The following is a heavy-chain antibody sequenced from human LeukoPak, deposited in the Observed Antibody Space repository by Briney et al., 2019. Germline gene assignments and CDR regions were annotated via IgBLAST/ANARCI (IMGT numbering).Heavy chain of an antibody. V-gene: IGHV1-69*08. Sequence: GASVKVSCKTFGGTFRSHIFSWVRQAPGQGLEWMGKITPSIDSAKYSQKFRDRLTITGDSSTGTAFMELSSLTPEDTALYYCTRVNLRGSQYNWFDPWGQGTLVIVSS. CDR3: TRVNLRGSQYNWFDP. CDR2: ITPSIDSA. J-gene: IGHJ5*02. D-gene: IGHD1-26*01. CDR1: GGTFRSHI.